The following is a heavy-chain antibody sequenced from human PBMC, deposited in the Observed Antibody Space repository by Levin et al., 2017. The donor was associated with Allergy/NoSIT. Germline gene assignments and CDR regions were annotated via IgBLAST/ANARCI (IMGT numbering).Heavy chain of an antibody. CDR2: ISGSGGST. V-gene: IGHV3-23*01. J-gene: IGHJ6*02. CDR1: GFTFSSSA. CDR3: ARSYGSGSYHGQDYGMDV. D-gene: IGHD3-10*01. Sequence: LSLTCAASGFTFSSSAMSWVRQAPGKGLEWVSAISGSGGSTYYADSVKGRFTISRDNSKNTLYLQMNSLRAEDTAVYYCARSYGSGSYHGQDYGMDVWGQGTTVTVSS.